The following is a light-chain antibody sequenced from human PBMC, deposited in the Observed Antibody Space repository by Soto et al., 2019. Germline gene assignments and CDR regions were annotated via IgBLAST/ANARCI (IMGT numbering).Light chain of an antibody. Sequence: ENVMTQSPATLSAPPGEGATLSCRASQGIGATLAWYQQKPGQTPRLLIYDTSIRAAGVPAWLSGSRSGGAITLTTSSLQSEDFPVYYGHHYFTWPLTFGGGSKVESK. CDR2: DTS. CDR1: QGIGAT. J-gene: IGKJ4*01. CDR3: HHYFTWPLT. V-gene: IGKV3-15*01.